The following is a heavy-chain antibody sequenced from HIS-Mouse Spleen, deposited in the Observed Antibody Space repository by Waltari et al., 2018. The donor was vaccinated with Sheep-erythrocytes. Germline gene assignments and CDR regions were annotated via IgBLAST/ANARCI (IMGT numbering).Heavy chain of an antibody. CDR1: AVPFSSYA. CDR3: AQTGATTPHFDY. Sequence: QLQLVQSGAEVHTPGSSAKVSCKASAVPFSSYAHTRRRQAPGQGLEWMGRIIPILGIANYAQKFQGRVTITADKSTSTAYMELSSLRSEDTAVYYWAQTGATTPHFDYWGQGTLVTVSS. CDR2: IIPILGIA. J-gene: IGHJ4*02. D-gene: IGHD1-26*01. V-gene: IGHV1-69*04.